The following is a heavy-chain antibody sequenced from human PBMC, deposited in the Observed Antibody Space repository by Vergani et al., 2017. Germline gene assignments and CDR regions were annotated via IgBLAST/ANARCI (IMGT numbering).Heavy chain of an antibody. D-gene: IGHD3-10*01. J-gene: IGHJ4*02. V-gene: IGHV5-51*01. CDR2: IYPGNSDT. CDR1: GYSFTSYW. CDR3: ERGASNGGSGSYTGDY. Sequence: EVQLVQSGAEVKKPGESLKIPCKGSGYSFTSYWIGWVRQTPGKGLEWMGIIYPGNSDTRYSLSFQGQVTIPADKSISTAYQQWSSLKPSDTAMYYCERGASNGGSGSYTGDYWGQGTLVTVSS.